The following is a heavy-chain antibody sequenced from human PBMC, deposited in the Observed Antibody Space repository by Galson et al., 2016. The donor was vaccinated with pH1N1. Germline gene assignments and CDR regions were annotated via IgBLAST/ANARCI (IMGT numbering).Heavy chain of an antibody. CDR2: IYPRGTT. CDR3: RFDTVPNGDGH. V-gene: IGHV3-53*01. D-gene: IGHD4-17*01. CDR1: EFPVTDRF. J-gene: IGHJ4*02. Sequence: SLRLSCAASEFPVTDRFMSWVRQAPGKRPEWVSTIYPRGTTHYADFAEGRFTISRDTSKNMLFLHMHGLRAEDTALDYCRFDTVPNGDGHWGQGTLAT.